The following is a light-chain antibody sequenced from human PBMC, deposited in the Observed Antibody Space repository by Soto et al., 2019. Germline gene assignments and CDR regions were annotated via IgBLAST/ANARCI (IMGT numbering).Light chain of an antibody. V-gene: IGLV2-11*01. Sequence: QSALTQPRSVSGSPGQSVTIYCTGTSSNVGGYNYVSWYQHHPGKAPKLMIYDVSKRPSGLPDRFSSSKSGNTASLTISVLQAEDEADYFCCSYACSHSLYVFGTVTKFTVL. J-gene: IGLJ1*01. CDR3: CSYACSHSLYV. CDR2: DVS. CDR1: SSNVGGYNY.